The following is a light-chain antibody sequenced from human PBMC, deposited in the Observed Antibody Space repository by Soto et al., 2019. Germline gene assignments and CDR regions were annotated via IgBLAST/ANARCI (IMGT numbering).Light chain of an antibody. CDR2: WAS. CDR3: QQYYSTHIT. V-gene: IGKV4-1*01. CDR1: QSVLYSSNNKNY. J-gene: IGKJ5*01. Sequence: DIVMTQSPDSLAVSLGERATINCKSSQSVLYSSNNKNYLAWYQQKPGQPPKLLIYWASTRESGVPDRFSGSGSGTHFTLTLSSIQAEDVAVYYCQQYYSTHITFGQGTRLEIK.